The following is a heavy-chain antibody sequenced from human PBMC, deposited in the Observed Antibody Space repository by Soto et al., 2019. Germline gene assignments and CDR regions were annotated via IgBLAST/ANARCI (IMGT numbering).Heavy chain of an antibody. V-gene: IGHV1-18*04. D-gene: IGHD2-15*01. Sequence: ASVKVSCKASGYTFTSYGISWVRQAPGQGLEWMGWISAYNGNTNYAQKFQGRVTMTRDTSTSTVYMELSSLRSEDTAVYYCAREGRVVVVAGGMDVWGQGTTVT. CDR2: ISAYNGNT. CDR1: GYTFTSYG. CDR3: AREGRVVVVAGGMDV. J-gene: IGHJ6*02.